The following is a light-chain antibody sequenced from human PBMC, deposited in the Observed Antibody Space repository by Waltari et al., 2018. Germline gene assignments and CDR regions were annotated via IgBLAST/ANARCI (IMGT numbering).Light chain of an antibody. Sequence: AIQMTQSPSSLSASVGDRVTITCRASQGIRNALGWYQQKPVKATKLLIYAASSFQSVVPSRFSGSGSGTDFTLTISSLQPEDFATYYCLQDYNYPWMFGQGTKVEIK. CDR3: LQDYNYPWM. CDR1: QGIRNA. CDR2: AAS. V-gene: IGKV1-6*01. J-gene: IGKJ1*01.